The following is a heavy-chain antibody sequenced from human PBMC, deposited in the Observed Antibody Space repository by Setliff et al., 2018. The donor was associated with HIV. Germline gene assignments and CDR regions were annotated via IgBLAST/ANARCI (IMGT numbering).Heavy chain of an antibody. V-gene: IGHV1-3*04. Sequence: GASVKVSCKASGYTFSPYPMHWVRQAPGQRPEWMGWINTGNGNTKYSQKFQDRVTITRDTSADTVYMELNSLRSEDTAVYYCARDRCNSVSCYLYNWFDPWGQGTLVTVSS. D-gene: IGHD2-2*01. CDR2: INTGNGNT. J-gene: IGHJ5*02. CDR1: GYTFSPYP. CDR3: ARDRCNSVSCYLYNWFDP.